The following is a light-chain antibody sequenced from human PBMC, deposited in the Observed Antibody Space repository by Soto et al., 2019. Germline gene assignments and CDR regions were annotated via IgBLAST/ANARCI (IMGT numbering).Light chain of an antibody. V-gene: IGKV1-39*01. CDR3: QQSYSAPYT. CDR1: QSIYSS. J-gene: IGKJ2*01. Sequence: DIQMTQSPSSLSASVGDRVTITCRASQSIYSSLNWYHQKPGKAPKLLFYVASNLQSGVPSRFSGSGSGTDFTLSISSLQPEDFATYYCQQSYSAPYTFGQGTKLEI. CDR2: VAS.